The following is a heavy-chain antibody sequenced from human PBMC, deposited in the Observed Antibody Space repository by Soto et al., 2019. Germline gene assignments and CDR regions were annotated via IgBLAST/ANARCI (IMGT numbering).Heavy chain of an antibody. CDR3: AKDVEGGSLFRGAFDY. D-gene: IGHD1-26*01. J-gene: IGHJ4*02. CDR1: RFTFTSYA. Sequence: EVELLESGGGLVQPGGSLRLSCVASRFTFTSYAMSWVRQAPGKGLEWVAAISASGGATIHADSVKGRLTISRDNSKNALYLQMNSLRAEDTVVYYCAKDVEGGSLFRGAFDYWGQGTQVTVSS. CDR2: ISASGGAT. V-gene: IGHV3-23*01.